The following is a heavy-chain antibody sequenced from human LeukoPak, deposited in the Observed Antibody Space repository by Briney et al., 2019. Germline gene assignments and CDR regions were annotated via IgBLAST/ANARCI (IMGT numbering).Heavy chain of an antibody. V-gene: IGHV3-30*18. CDR3: AKDRSILVWSQEFDY. J-gene: IGHJ4*02. D-gene: IGHD3-9*01. Sequence: GGSLRLSCAASGFTFSNYGMHWVLQAPGKGLEWVAVISFDGSYKYYADSVKGRFTISRDNSKNTLYLQVNSLRAEDTAIYYCAKDRSILVWSQEFDYWGQGTLVTVSS. CDR1: GFTFSNYG. CDR2: ISFDGSYK.